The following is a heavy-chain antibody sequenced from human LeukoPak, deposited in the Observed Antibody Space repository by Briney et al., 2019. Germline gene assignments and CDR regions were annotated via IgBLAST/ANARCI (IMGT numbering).Heavy chain of an antibody. V-gene: IGHV4-34*01. CDR2: INHSGST. D-gene: IGHD3-9*01. CDR3: ARVLRYFDWHLFDY. Sequence: SETLSLTCAVYGGSFSGYYWSWIRQPPGKGLEWIGEINHSGSTNYNPSLKSRVTISVDTSKNQFSLKLSSVTAADTAVYYCARVLRYFDWHLFDYWGQGTLVTVSS. J-gene: IGHJ4*02. CDR1: GGSFSGYY.